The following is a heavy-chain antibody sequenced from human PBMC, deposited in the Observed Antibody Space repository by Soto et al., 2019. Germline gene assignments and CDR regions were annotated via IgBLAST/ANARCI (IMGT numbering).Heavy chain of an antibody. Sequence: EVQLLESGGGLVQPGGSLRLSCAASGFTFSSYAMSWVRQAPGKGLEWVSAISGSGGSTYYADSVKGRFTISRDNSKNTLHLQMNRLRAEDTAVYYCAKDRGCSGGSCLGTDAFDIWGQGTMVTVSS. CDR3: AKDRGCSGGSCLGTDAFDI. D-gene: IGHD2-15*01. CDR2: ISGSGGST. J-gene: IGHJ3*02. V-gene: IGHV3-23*01. CDR1: GFTFSSYA.